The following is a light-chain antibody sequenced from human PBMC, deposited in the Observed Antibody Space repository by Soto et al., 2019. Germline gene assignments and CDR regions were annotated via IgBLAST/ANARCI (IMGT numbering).Light chain of an antibody. Sequence: QSALTQSPSASGSPGQSVTISCTGTSSDIGGYNSVSWYQQHPGKAPKVMIYDVTKRPSGVPDRFSGSKSGNTASLTVSPLQAEDEADYYCSSYTDRKHLVFGTGTKVTVL. CDR3: SSYTDRKHLV. CDR1: SSDIGGYNS. CDR2: DVT. J-gene: IGLJ1*01. V-gene: IGLV2-8*01.